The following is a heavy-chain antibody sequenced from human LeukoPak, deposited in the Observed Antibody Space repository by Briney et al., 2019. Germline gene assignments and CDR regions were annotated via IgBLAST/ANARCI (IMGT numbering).Heavy chain of an antibody. CDR3: TTVVGSSSSWEWYFGL. Sequence: PGGSLRLSCAASGFTFSNAWMSWVRQAPGKGLEWVGRIKSKTDGGTTDYVAPVKGRFSISRDDSKNTLYLQMNGLKTEDTAVYYCTTVVGSSSSWEWYFGLWGRGTLVTVSS. J-gene: IGHJ2*01. V-gene: IGHV3-15*01. CDR2: IKSKTDGGTT. D-gene: IGHD2-2*01. CDR1: GFTFSNAW.